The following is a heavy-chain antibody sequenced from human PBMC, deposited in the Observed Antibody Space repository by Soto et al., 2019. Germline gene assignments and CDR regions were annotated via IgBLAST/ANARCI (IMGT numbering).Heavy chain of an antibody. Sequence: QVQLVQSGAEVKKPGASVKVSCKASGYTFTGYYMHWVRQAPGQGLEWMGWINPNSGGTNCAQKFQGWVTMTRDTSISTAYMELSRLRSDDTAVYYCAKGGVATILDYYYYMDVWGKGTTVTVSS. CDR3: AKGGVATILDYYYYMDV. CDR2: INPNSGGT. D-gene: IGHD5-12*01. V-gene: IGHV1-2*04. CDR1: GYTFTGYY. J-gene: IGHJ6*03.